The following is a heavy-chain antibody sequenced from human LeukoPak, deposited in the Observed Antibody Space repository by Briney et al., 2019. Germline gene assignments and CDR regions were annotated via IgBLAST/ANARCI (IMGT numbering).Heavy chain of an antibody. Sequence: SVKVSCKASGGTFSSYAISWVRQAPGQGLEWMGGIIPIFGTANYAQKFQGRVTITADESTSTAYMELSSLRSEDTAVYYCARVALHLTIFGVVDETNYYYYGMDVWGQGTTVTVSS. CDR1: GGTFSSYA. CDR2: IIPIFGTA. V-gene: IGHV1-69*13. J-gene: IGHJ6*02. D-gene: IGHD3-3*01. CDR3: ARVALHLTIFGVVDETNYYYYGMDV.